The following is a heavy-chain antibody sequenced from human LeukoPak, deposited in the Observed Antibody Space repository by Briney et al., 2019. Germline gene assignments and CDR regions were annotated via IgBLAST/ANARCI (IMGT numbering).Heavy chain of an antibody. Sequence: PSETLSLTCTVSGGSIDIHYWTWIRQPPGKGLEWIGYVYYSGSPHYNPPLKSRDPITVHTSKNRLPLAVPSVTAAHTPVYYCGSTYYNPTLKRRVNISVATSKKQISMKVTSVTAADTAVYYCACAGYSYGTGYYFDYWGQGTLVMVSA. D-gene: IGHD3-10*01. CDR2: VYYSGSP. J-gene: IGHJ4*02. CDR1: GGSIDIHY. V-gene: IGHV4-59*11. CDR3: GSTYYNPTLKRRVNISVATSKKQISMKVTSVTAADTAVYYCACAGYSYGTGYYFDY.